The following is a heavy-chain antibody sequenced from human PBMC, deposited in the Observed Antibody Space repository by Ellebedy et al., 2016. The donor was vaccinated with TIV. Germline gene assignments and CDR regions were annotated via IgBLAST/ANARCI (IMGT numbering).Heavy chain of an antibody. CDR1: GGSFSGYY. Sequence: SETLSLXXAVYGGSFSGYYWSWIRQPPGKGLEWIGEINHSGSTNYNPSLKSRVTISVDTSKNQFSLKLSSVTAADTAVYYCARERLVVVLTGYYYYGMDAWGQGTTVTVSS. V-gene: IGHV4-34*01. D-gene: IGHD3-22*01. CDR2: INHSGST. CDR3: ARERLVVVLTGYYYYGMDA. J-gene: IGHJ6*02.